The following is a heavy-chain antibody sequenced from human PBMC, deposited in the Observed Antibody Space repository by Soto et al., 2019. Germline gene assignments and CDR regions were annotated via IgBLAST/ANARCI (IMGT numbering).Heavy chain of an antibody. V-gene: IGHV4-59*01. Sequence: QVQLQESGPGVVKPSETLSLTCTVSGGSISPFYWSWVRQPPGRGLELIGYLYYSGNTNYNPSLKSRGTISVDASKNQVSLRLTSVTAADTAVYYCARVGGVAARTFDYWGQGTVVTVSS. D-gene: IGHD2-15*01. CDR2: LYYSGNT. CDR3: ARVGGVAARTFDY. CDR1: GGSISPFY. J-gene: IGHJ4*02.